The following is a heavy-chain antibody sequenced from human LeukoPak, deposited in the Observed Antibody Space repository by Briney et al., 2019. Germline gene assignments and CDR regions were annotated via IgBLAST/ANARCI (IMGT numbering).Heavy chain of an antibody. CDR2: IRGDGTDP. Sequence: GGPLGLSCAASGFTFSSYAMSWVRQAPGKGLEWVSRIRGDGTDPIYADSVKGRFTISRDNAKNTLYLQMNSLRAEDTAVYYCARDTYYAPFDPWGQGTLVIVSS. D-gene: IGHD2/OR15-2a*01. CDR1: GFTFSSYA. J-gene: IGHJ5*02. V-gene: IGHV3-74*01. CDR3: ARDTYYAPFDP.